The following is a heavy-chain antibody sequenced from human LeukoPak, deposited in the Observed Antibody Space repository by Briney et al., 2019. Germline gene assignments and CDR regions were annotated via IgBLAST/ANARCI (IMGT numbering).Heavy chain of an antibody. CDR1: GFTFSDYY. Sequence: SGGSLRLSCAASGFTFSDYYMSWIRQAPGKGLEWVSYISSSGSTIYYADSVKGRFTISRDNAKNSLYLQMNSLRAEDTAVYYCAREPTPDGDPHYYYGMDVWGKGTTVTVSS. V-gene: IGHV3-11*04. D-gene: IGHD4-17*01. J-gene: IGHJ6*04. CDR2: ISSSGSTI. CDR3: AREPTPDGDPHYYYGMDV.